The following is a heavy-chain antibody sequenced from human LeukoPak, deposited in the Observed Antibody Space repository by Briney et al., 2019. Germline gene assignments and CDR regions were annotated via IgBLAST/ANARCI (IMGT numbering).Heavy chain of an antibody. D-gene: IGHD3-22*01. Sequence: SETLSLTCAVYGGSFSGYYWSWIRQPPGKGLEWIGEINHSGSTNYNPSLKSRVTISVDTSKNQFSLKLSSVTAADTAVYYCARGFLWDDSSAYYDYWGQGTLVTVSS. V-gene: IGHV4-34*01. CDR2: INHSGST. CDR3: ARGFLWDDSSAYYDY. CDR1: GGSFSGYY. J-gene: IGHJ4*02.